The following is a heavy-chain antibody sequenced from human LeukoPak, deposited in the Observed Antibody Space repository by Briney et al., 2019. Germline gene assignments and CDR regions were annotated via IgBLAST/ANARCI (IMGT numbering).Heavy chain of an antibody. CDR1: GGSISTSSHF. CDR2: IYYSGST. Sequence: SETLSLTCSVSGGSISTSSHFWGWIRQPPGKGLEWIGNIYYSGSTYYNPSLKSRVTISVDTSKNQFSLKLSSVTAADTAVYYCARSVATIDVGGWFDPWGQGTLVTVSS. V-gene: IGHV4-39*07. D-gene: IGHD5-12*01. J-gene: IGHJ5*02. CDR3: ARSVATIDVGGWFDP.